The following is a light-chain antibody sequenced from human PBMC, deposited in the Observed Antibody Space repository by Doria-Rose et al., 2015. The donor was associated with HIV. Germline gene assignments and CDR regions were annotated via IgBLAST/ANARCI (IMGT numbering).Light chain of an antibody. CDR2: DGS. V-gene: IGKV3-20*01. Sequence: TQSPGTLSLSPGERATLSCRASQSFSSTYLAWYQQKPDQAPSLLIYDGSTRATGIPDMFSASGSGTDFTLTINRLEPEDFALYYCHQYGTSWTFGQGTKVEI. CDR3: HQYGTSWT. J-gene: IGKJ1*01. CDR1: QSFSSTY.